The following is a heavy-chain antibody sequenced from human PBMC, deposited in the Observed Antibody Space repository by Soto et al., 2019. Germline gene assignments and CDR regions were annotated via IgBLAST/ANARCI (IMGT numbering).Heavy chain of an antibody. CDR3: ARDRKDSSGYYRSLYYYYYGMDV. J-gene: IGHJ6*02. D-gene: IGHD3-22*01. CDR1: GGTFSSYA. Sequence: ASVKVSCKASGGTFSSYAISWVRQAPGQGLEWMGGIIPIFGTANYAQKFQGRVTITADESTSTAYMELSSLRSEDTAVYYCARDRKDSSGYYRSLYYYYYGMDVWGQGTTVTVSS. CDR2: IIPIFGTA. V-gene: IGHV1-69*13.